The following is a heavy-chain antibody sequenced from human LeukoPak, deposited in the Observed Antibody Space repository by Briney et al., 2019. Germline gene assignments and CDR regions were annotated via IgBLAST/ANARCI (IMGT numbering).Heavy chain of an antibody. D-gene: IGHD2-2*01. CDR1: GDSISSSSYY. CDR3: ARRRYCSSTSCYAVNYYFDY. Sequence: SETLSLTCTVSGDSISSSSYYWGWIRQPPGKGLEWIGSIYYSGSTYYNPSLKSRVTISVDTSNNQFSLKLSSVTAADTAVYYCARRRYCSSTSCYAVNYYFDYWGQGTLVTVSS. J-gene: IGHJ4*02. CDR2: IYYSGST. V-gene: IGHV4-39*01.